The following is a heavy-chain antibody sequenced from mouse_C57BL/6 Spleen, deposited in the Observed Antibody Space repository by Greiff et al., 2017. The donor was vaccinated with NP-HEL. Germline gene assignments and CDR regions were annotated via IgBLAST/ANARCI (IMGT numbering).Heavy chain of an antibody. CDR3: TRYYGSSYGYYFDY. D-gene: IGHD1-1*01. J-gene: IGHJ2*01. V-gene: IGHV1-15*01. CDR1: GYTFTDYE. CDR2: IDPEPGGT. Sequence: VQLQQSGAELVRPGASVTLSCKASGYTFTDYEMHWVKQTPVHGLEWIGAIDPEPGGTAYNQKFKGKAILTADKSSSPAYMELRSLTSEDSAVYYCTRYYGSSYGYYFDYWGQGTTLTVSS.